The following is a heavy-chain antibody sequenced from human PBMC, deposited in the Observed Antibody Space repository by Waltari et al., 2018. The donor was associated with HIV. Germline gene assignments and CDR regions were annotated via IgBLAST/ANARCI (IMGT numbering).Heavy chain of an antibody. V-gene: IGHV3-7*03. D-gene: IGHD3-16*01. J-gene: IGHJ4*02. CDR3: ASLGF. CDR2: INQDGTDS. CDR1: GFSFTSFW. Sequence: EAKMVESGGGWVQSGGSLRLYCEASGFSFTSFWMNWVRQAPGKGLEWVANINQDGTDSHYVDSVKGRFTISRDNAKNSVYLQMESLRVEDTAVYYCASLGFWGQGTLVAVSS.